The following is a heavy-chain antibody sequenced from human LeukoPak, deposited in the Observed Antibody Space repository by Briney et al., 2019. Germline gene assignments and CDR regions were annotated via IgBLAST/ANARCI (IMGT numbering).Heavy chain of an antibody. D-gene: IGHD4-11*01. J-gene: IGHJ6*03. CDR2: ISSNGGST. CDR1: GFTFSSYA. CDR3: ARDLYSNYKIGYYYYYMDV. V-gene: IGHV3-64*01. Sequence: GGSLRLSCAASGFTFSSYAMHWVRQAPGKGLEYVSAISSNGGSTYYANPVKGRFTISRDNSKNTLYLQMGSLRAEDMAVYYCARDLYSNYKIGYYYYYMDVWGKGTTVTVSS.